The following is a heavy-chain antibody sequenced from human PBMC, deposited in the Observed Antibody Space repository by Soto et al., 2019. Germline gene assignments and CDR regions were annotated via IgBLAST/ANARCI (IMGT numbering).Heavy chain of an antibody. V-gene: IGHV4-39*01. CDR3: ARRPSGYGGIDY. CDR1: GGSISSSSYY. J-gene: IGHJ4*02. D-gene: IGHD5-12*01. CDR2: IYYSGST. Sequence: QLQLQESGPGLVKPSETLSLTCTVSGGSISSSSYYWGWIRQPPGKGLEWIGTIYYSGSTYYHPSLESRVTISVDTSKIQFSLKLSSVTAADTAVYYCARRPSGYGGIDYWGQGTLVTVSS.